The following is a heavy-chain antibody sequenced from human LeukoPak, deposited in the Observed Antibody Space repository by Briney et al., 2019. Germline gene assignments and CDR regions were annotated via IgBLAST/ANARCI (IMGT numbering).Heavy chain of an antibody. CDR1: GYTFTSYG. V-gene: IGHV1-18*01. CDR3: ARDNRIQLWFGITFDI. CDR2: ISAYNGNT. J-gene: IGHJ3*02. D-gene: IGHD5-18*01. Sequence: GASVKVSCKASGYTFTSYGISWVRQAPGQGLEWMGWISAYNGNTNYAQKFQGRVTMTRDTSISTAYMELSRLRSDDTAVYYCARDNRIQLWFGITFDIWGQGTMVTVSS.